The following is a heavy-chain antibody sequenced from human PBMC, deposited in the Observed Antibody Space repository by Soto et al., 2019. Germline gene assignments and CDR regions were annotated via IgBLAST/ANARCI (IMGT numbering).Heavy chain of an antibody. J-gene: IGHJ4*02. D-gene: IGHD6-6*01. CDR1: GGSFSGYY. Sequence: PSETLSLTCAVYGGSFSGYYWSWIRQPPGKGLEWIGEINHSGSTNYNPSLKSRVTISVDTSKNQFSLKLSSVTAADTAVYYCARGLNARPSPPTDYWGQGTLVTVSS. V-gene: IGHV4-34*01. CDR3: ARGLNARPSPPTDY. CDR2: INHSGST.